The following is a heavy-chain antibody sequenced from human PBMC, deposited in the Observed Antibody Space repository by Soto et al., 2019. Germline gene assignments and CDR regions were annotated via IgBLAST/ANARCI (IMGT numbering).Heavy chain of an antibody. V-gene: IGHV3-48*01. CDR3: ARDPGGCTGGSCYSWYFDY. Sequence: EVQLVESEGNLVQPGGSLRLSCAASGFTFSSYSMNWVRQAPGKGLEWVSYISSSSSIIYYADSVKGRFIISRDNARNSLYLQMNSLRAEDTAVYFCARDPGGCTGGSCYSWYFDYWGEGTLVTVSS. D-gene: IGHD2-15*01. CDR2: ISSSSSII. J-gene: IGHJ4*02. CDR1: GFTFSSYS.